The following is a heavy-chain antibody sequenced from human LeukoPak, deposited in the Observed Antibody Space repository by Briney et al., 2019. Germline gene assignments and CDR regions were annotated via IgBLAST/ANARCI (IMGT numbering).Heavy chain of an antibody. CDR3: ARDGSTAMGN. D-gene: IGHD5-18*01. Sequence: GGSLRLSCAASGFTLSSYAMSWVRQAPGKGLEWVSVIYSGGSTYYADSVKGRFTISRDNSKNTLYLQMNSLRAEDTAVYYCARDGSTAMGNWGQGTLVTVSS. V-gene: IGHV3-66*01. CDR1: GFTLSSYA. J-gene: IGHJ4*02. CDR2: IYSGGST.